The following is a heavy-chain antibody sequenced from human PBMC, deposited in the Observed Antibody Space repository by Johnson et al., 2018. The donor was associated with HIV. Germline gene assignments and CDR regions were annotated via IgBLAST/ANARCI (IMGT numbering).Heavy chain of an antibody. D-gene: IGHD2-21*01. CDR2: ISGSGGST. Sequence: EVQLVESGGGLIQPGGSLRLSCAASGFTVSSNYMSWVRQAPGKGLEWVSAISGSGGSTYYADSVKGRFTISRDNSKNTLYLQMNSLRAEATAVYYCAEGLDIVLEGDAFDIWGQGTLVTVSS. CDR3: AEGLDIVLEGDAFDI. CDR1: GFTVSSNY. V-gene: IGHV3-23*04. J-gene: IGHJ3*02.